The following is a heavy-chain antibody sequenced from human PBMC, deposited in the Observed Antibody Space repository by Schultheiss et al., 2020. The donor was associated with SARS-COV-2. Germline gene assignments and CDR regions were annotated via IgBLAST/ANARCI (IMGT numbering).Heavy chain of an antibody. J-gene: IGHJ4*02. CDR1: GFTFSRHG. CDR3: AKIGWDRDRDY. CDR2: IWYDGSNQ. Sequence: GGSLRLSCAASGFTFSRHGMHWVRQAPGKGLEWVAVIWYDGSNQYYADSVKGRFTISRDNSKNTLYLQMNSLRADDMAVYYCAKIGWDRDRDYWGQGTLVTVSS. V-gene: IGHV3-33*06. D-gene: IGHD1-26*01.